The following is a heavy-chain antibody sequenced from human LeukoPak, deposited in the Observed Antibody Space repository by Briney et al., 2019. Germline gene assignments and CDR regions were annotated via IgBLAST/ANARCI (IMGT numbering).Heavy chain of an antibody. CDR2: INPNSGGT. J-gene: IGHJ4*02. D-gene: IGHD3-10*01. CDR1: GYTFTGYY. CDR3: ARDLFYSVSGTYYNVGRVFNY. V-gene: IGHV1-2*02. Sequence: GASVKVSCKASGYTFTGYYMHWVRQAPGQGLKWMGWINPNSGGTNYAQKFQGRVTMTRDTSITTAYMELTSLRSDDTAVYYCARDLFYSVSGTYYNVGRVFNYWGQGTLVTVSS.